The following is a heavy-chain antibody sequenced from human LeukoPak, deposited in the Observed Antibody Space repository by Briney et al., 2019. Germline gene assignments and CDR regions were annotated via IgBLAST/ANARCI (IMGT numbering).Heavy chain of an antibody. Sequence: ASVKVSCKASGCTFTGYYMHWVRQAPGQGLEWMGWINPNSGGTNYAQKFQGRVTMTRDTSISTAYMELRRLRSDDTAVYYCARGAHYHDSSEGFDYWGQGTLVSVSS. CDR2: INPNSGGT. CDR1: GCTFTGYY. V-gene: IGHV1-2*02. J-gene: IGHJ4*02. CDR3: ARGAHYHDSSEGFDY. D-gene: IGHD3-22*01.